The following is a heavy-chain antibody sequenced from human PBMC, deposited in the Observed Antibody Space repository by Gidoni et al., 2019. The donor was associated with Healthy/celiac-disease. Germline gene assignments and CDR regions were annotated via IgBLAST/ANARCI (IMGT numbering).Heavy chain of an antibody. CDR1: GFTFDDYA. CDR3: ARTIAVGAFDI. CDR2: ISWNSGSI. V-gene: IGHV3-9*01. Sequence: EVQLVESGGGLVQPGRSLRLSCAASGFTFDDYAMHWVRQAPGKGLEWVSGISWNSGSIGYADSVKGRFTISRDNAKNSLYLQMNSLRAEDTALYYCARTIAVGAFDIWGQGTMVTVSS. D-gene: IGHD2-15*01. J-gene: IGHJ3*02.